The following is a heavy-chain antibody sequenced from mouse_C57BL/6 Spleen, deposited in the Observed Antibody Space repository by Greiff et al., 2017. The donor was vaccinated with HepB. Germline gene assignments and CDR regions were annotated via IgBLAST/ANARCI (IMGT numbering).Heavy chain of an antibody. CDR2: ISSGSSTI. CDR1: GFTFSDYG. V-gene: IGHV5-17*01. D-gene: IGHD1-1*01. J-gene: IGHJ4*01. Sequence: EVMLVESGGGLVKPGGSLKLSCAASGFTFSDYGMHWVRQAPEKGLEWVAYISSGSSTIYYADTVKGRFTISRDNAKNTLFLQMTSLRSEDTAMYYCARNYGSRIYAMDYWGQGTSVTVSS. CDR3: ARNYGSRIYAMDY.